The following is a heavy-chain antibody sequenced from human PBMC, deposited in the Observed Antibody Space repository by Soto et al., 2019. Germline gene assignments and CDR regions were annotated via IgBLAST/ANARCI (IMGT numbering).Heavy chain of an antibody. V-gene: IGHV1-2*02. J-gene: IGHJ5*02. CDR1: GYTFTGYY. D-gene: IGHD6-19*01. Sequence: ASVKVSFKASGYTFTGYYMHWVRQAPGQGLEWMGWINPNSGGTNYAQKFQGRVTMTRDTSISTAYMELSRLRSDGTAVYYCARPLTRIAVAGTSGTNWFDPWGQGTLVTVSS. CDR2: INPNSGGT. CDR3: ARPLTRIAVAGTSGTNWFDP.